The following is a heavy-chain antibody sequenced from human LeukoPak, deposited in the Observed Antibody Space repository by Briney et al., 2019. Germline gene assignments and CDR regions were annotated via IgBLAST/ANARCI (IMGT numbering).Heavy chain of an antibody. V-gene: IGHV4-59*12. D-gene: IGHD3-22*01. Sequence: SETLSLTCTVSGGSISSYYWSWIRQPPGKGLEWIGYIYYSGSTNYNPSLKGRVTISVDTSKNQFSLKLSSVTAADTAVYYCARTNYYDSSGYYSNDAFDIWGQGTMVTVSS. CDR3: ARTNYYDSSGYYSNDAFDI. J-gene: IGHJ3*02. CDR1: GGSISSYY. CDR2: IYYSGST.